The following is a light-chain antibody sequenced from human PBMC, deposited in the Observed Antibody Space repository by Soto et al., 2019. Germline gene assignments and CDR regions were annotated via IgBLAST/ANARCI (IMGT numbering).Light chain of an antibody. CDR3: AAWDGTLNGYV. CDR2: SND. Sequence: QSVLTQPPSASGTPGQRVTISCSGSSSNIGSNTVNWYQQLPGTAPKLLNYSNDQRPSGVPDRFSGSKSGTSASLAISGLQSEDEADYYCAAWDGTLNGYVFGTGTKLTVL. CDR1: SSNIGSNT. J-gene: IGLJ1*01. V-gene: IGLV1-44*01.